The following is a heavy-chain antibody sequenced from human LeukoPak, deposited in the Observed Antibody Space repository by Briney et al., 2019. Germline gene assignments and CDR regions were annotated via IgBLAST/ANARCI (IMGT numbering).Heavy chain of an antibody. V-gene: IGHV3-64*01. J-gene: IGHJ6*02. CDR2: ISSNGGST. CDR1: GFTFNNYA. CDR3: ARKLWGNGLDV. D-gene: IGHD3-10*01. Sequence: PGGSLRLSCAASGFTFNNYAMHWVRQAPGKGLEYVSSISSNGGSTYYGNSVKGRFTISRENAKNSMYLQMNSLRAGDTAVYYCARKLWGNGLDVWGQGTTVTVSS.